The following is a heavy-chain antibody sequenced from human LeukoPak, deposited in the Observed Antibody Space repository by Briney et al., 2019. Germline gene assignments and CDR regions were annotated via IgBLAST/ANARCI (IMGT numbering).Heavy chain of an antibody. CDR3: AKELNYVTNYYYMDV. D-gene: IGHD1-7*01. J-gene: IGHJ6*03. CDR1: GFTFSSYG. Sequence: PGGSLRLSCAASGFTFSSYGMHWVRQAPGKGLEWVAVISYDGSNKYYADSVKGRLTISRDNSKNTLYLQMNSLRAEDTAVYYCAKELNYVTNYYYMDVWGKGTTVTVSS. CDR2: ISYDGSNK. V-gene: IGHV3-30*18.